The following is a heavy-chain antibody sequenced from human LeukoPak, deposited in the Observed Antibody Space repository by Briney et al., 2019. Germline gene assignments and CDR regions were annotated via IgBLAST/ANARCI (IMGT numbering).Heavy chain of an antibody. CDR3: ARGPPGSGGNFIDY. CDR1: GSSVNRDSHY. J-gene: IGHJ4*02. CDR2: VSYIGNA. Sequence: SETRSLTCSVSGSSVNRDSHYWSWIRQPPGKGLDWIGYVSYIGNAKYNPSLESRVTISVDTSKNQFSLNLSSVTAADTAVYYCARGPPGSGGNFIDYWGQGSLVIVSA. V-gene: IGHV4-61*01. D-gene: IGHD4-23*01.